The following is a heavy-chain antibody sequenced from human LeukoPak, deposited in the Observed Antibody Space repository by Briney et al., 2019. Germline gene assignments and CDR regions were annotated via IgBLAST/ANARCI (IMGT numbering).Heavy chain of an antibody. D-gene: IGHD3-10*01. CDR3: AKSNGYGLVDI. V-gene: IGHV4-34*01. CDR1: GGSFSGYY. J-gene: IGHJ3*02. CDR2: INHSGST. Sequence: SETLSLTCAVYGGSFSGYYWSWIRQPPGKGLEWTGEINHSGSTNYNPSLKSRVTISVDTSKNQFSLKLSSVTAADTAVYYCAKSNGYGLVDIWGQGTMVTVSS.